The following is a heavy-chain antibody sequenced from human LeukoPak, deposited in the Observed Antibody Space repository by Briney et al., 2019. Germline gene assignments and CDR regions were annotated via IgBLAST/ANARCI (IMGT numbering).Heavy chain of an antibody. CDR3: ARPYYYDAGQYYFHY. CDR1: GYSFTSYW. D-gene: IGHD3-10*01. V-gene: IGHV5-51*01. CDR2: NYPGDSDT. J-gene: IGHJ4*02. Sequence: GESLKTSCKGSGYSFTSYWIGWVRQLPGKGLEWLAINYPGDSDTRYSPSFQGQVTISADKSISTAYLQWSSLKASDTAMYYCARPYYYDAGQYYFHYWGQGTLVTVSS.